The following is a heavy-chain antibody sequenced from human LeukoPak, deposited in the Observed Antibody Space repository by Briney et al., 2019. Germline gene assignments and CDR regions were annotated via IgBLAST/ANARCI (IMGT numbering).Heavy chain of an antibody. CDR1: GFIFNSNY. V-gene: IGHV3-66*04. D-gene: IGHD3-10*01. CDR2: LYSDDTT. J-gene: IGHJ4*02. Sequence: GGSLRLSCAASGFIFNSNYMNWVRQAPGKGLEWVSVLYSDDTTYYADSVKGRFTISRDNSKNTLYLQMNNLRAEDTAVYYCARHGSGEIDYWGQGTLVTVSS. CDR3: ARHGSGEIDY.